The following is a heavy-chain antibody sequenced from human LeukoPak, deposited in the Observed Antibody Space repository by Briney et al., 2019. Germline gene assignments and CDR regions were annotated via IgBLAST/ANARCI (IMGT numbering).Heavy chain of an antibody. CDR1: GGTFSSYA. J-gene: IGHJ4*02. D-gene: IGHD3-22*01. Sequence: PWASVKVSCTASGGTFSSYAISWVRQAPGQGLEWMGRIIPILGIANYAQKFQGSVTITADKSTSTAYMELSSLRSEDTAVYYCARDYFPWGQTDSSGYPWWGQGTLVTVSS. V-gene: IGHV1-69*04. CDR3: ARDYFPWGQTDSSGYPW. CDR2: IIPILGIA.